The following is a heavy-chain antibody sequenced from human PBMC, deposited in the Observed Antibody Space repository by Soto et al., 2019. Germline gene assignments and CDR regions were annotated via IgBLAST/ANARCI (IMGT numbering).Heavy chain of an antibody. D-gene: IGHD5-18*01. CDR2: IYYSGNT. CDR3: AGAAKRYNWFDP. CDR1: GGSITTYY. J-gene: IGHJ5*02. V-gene: IGHV4-59*01. Sequence: SETLSLTCSVSGGSITTYYWSWIRQPPGKGLEWVGYIYYSGNTNYNPSLESRVTISVDTSKNQFSLRLTSVTAADTAVYYCAGAAKRYNWFDPWGQGTLVTVSS.